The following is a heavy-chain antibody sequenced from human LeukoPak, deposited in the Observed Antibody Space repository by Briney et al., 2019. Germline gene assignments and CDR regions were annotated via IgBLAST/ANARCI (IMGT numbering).Heavy chain of an antibody. CDR2: IKPDGSER. D-gene: IGHD1-20*01. J-gene: IGHJ3*02. V-gene: IGHV3-7*01. CDR1: GLTFSGYW. Sequence: PGGSLGLSCAASGLTFSGYWMSWVRQAPGKGLEWVANIKPDGSERYYVDSVKGRFTVSRDNAKNSLYLQMNSLRAGVTAIYYCASGNWNDSAFDIWGQGTMVTVSS. CDR3: ASGNWNDSAFDI.